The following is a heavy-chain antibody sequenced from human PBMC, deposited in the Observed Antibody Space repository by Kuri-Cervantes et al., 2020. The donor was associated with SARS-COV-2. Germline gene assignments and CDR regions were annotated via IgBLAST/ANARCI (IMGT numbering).Heavy chain of an antibody. J-gene: IGHJ6*02. V-gene: IGHV4-39*01. CDR2: TYYSGST. Sequence: SETLSLTCTVSGGSISSSSYYWGWIRQPPGKGLEWIGNTYYSGSTYYNPSLKSRVTISVDTSKNQFSLKLSSVTAADTAVYYCARLVRGIQLWSIGNYYYYYGMDVWGQGTTVTVSS. CDR3: ARLVRGIQLWSIGNYYYYYGMDV. D-gene: IGHD5-18*01. CDR1: GGSISSSSYY.